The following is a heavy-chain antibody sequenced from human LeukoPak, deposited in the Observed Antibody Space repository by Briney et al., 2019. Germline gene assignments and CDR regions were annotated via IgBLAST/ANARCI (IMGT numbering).Heavy chain of an antibody. CDR3: AKGVSFSVAGGNDY. V-gene: IGHV3-23*01. CDR1: GFTFSSYS. J-gene: IGHJ4*02. CDR2: ISDSGDST. Sequence: PGGSLRLSCAASGFTFSSYSMNWVRQAPGKGLEWVSAISDSGDSTYYADSVKGRFTISRDNSKNTLYLQMNNLRVEDTAIYYCAKGVSFSVAGGNDYWGQGTLVTVSS. D-gene: IGHD6-19*01.